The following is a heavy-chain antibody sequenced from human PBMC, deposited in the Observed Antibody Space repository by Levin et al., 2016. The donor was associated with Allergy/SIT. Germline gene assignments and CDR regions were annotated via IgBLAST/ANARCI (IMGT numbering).Heavy chain of an antibody. Sequence: GSLRLSCAVSGGPITNYYWTWIRQSPGKGLEWLGHMYSSGSTNYNPSLRSRVTISVDTSKNQFSLRLSSVTAADTAVYYCAKCGRGWYVGGECETSFDSWGQGTLVTVSS. CDR3: AKCGRGWYVGGECETSFDS. V-gene: IGHV4-59*03. CDR1: GGPITNYY. J-gene: IGHJ4*02. CDR2: MYSSGST. D-gene: IGHD6-19*01.